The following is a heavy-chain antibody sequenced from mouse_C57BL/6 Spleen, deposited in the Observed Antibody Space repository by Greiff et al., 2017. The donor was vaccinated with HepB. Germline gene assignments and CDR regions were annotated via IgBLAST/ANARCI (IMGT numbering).Heavy chain of an antibody. CDR1: GYTFTSYW. V-gene: IGHV1-52*01. J-gene: IGHJ1*03. Sequence: QVQLQQPGAELVRPGSSVKLSCKASGYTFTSYWMHWVKQRPIQGLEWIGNIDPSDSETHYNQKFKDKATLTVDKSSSTAYMQLSSLTSEDSAVYYSARSPRDGYYWYFDVWGTGTTVTVSS. CDR2: IDPSDSET. CDR3: ARSPRDGYYWYFDV. D-gene: IGHD2-3*01.